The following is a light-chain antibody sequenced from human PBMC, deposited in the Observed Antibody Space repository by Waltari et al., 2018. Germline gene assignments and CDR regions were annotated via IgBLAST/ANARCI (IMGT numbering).Light chain of an antibody. CDR1: SSDVGIYNL. V-gene: IGLV2-23*01. J-gene: IGLJ3*02. CDR2: EGS. CDR3: CSYAGSTIWV. Sequence: QSALTQPASVSGSPGQSITISCTGTSSDVGIYNLVPWYQQYPGKAPKLMIYEGSKRPSGVSNRFSGSKSGNTASLTISGLQAEDEADYYCCSYAGSTIWVFGGGTKVTVL.